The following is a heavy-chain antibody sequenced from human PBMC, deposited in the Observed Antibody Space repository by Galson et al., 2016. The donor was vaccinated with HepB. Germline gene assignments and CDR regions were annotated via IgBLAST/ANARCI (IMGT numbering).Heavy chain of an antibody. J-gene: IGHJ4*02. Sequence: QSGAEVKKSGESLKISCKGSGYNSTNYWIAWVRQMPGKGLEWMGIVYPGDSDTRDSPPFQGRVTMSADKSINTAYLRWMGLKASDTGMYYCARQGVAVSGTIDYWGQGTVVTVSS. CDR1: GYNSTNYW. D-gene: IGHD6-19*01. CDR3: ARQGVAVSGTIDY. CDR2: VYPGDSDT. V-gene: IGHV5-51*01.